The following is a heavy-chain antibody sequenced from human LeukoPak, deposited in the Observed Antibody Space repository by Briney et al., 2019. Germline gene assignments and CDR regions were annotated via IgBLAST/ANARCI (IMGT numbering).Heavy chain of an antibody. CDR3: ARGRTTYDYVWGSYRPPDY. CDR2: INHRGST. CDR1: GGSFSGYY. D-gene: IGHD3-16*02. J-gene: IGHJ4*02. V-gene: IGHV4-34*01. Sequence: PSETLSLTCAVYGGSFSGYYWNWIRQPPGKGLEWIGEINHRGSTNYNPSLKSRVSISVDTSKNQFSPKLSSVTAADTAVYYCARGRTTYDYVWGSYRPPDYWGQGTLVTVSS.